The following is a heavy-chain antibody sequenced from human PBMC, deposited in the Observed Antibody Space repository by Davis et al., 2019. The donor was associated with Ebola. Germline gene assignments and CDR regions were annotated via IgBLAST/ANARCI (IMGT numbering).Heavy chain of an antibody. V-gene: IGHV4-39*07. CDR2: IYYSGTT. Sequence: PSETLSLTCTVSGGSISDSNYYWGWIRQPPGKGLEWIGSIYYSGTTYNNPSLKSRVTMSVDTSKNQFSLKLSSVTAADTAVYYCAREGNYYYNAMDVWGQGTTITVSS. CDR1: GGSISDSNYY. J-gene: IGHJ6*02. CDR3: AREGNYYYNAMDV.